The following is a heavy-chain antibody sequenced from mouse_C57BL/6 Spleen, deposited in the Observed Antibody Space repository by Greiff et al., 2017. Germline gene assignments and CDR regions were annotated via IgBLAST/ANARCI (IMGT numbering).Heavy chain of an antibody. CDR2: IDPETGGT. Sequence: VQLQQSGAELVRPGASVTLSCKASGYTFTDYEMHWVKQTPVHGLEWIGAIDPETGGTAYNQKFKGKAILTADKSSSTAYMELRSLTSEDSAVYYCTRGGVYYGSSDYFDYWGQGTTLTVSS. V-gene: IGHV1-15*01. CDR1: GYTFTDYE. J-gene: IGHJ2*01. CDR3: TRGGVYYGSSDYFDY. D-gene: IGHD1-1*01.